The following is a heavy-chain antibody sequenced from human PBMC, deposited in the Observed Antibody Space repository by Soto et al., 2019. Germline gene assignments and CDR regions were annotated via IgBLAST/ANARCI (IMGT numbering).Heavy chain of an antibody. V-gene: IGHV4-39*01. CDR1: GGSISSSSCY. Sequence: KTSETLSLTCTVSGGSISSSSCYWGWIRQPPGKGLEWIGSIYYSGSTYYNPSLKSRVTISVDTSKNQFSLKLSSVTAADTAVYYCARQVRYFIKDSFGDAFDIWGQGTMVTVSS. J-gene: IGHJ3*02. CDR2: IYYSGST. D-gene: IGHD3-9*01. CDR3: ARQVRYFIKDSFGDAFDI.